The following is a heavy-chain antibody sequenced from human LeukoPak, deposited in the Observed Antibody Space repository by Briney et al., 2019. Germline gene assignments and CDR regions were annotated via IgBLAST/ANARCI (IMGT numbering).Heavy chain of an antibody. V-gene: IGHV3-33*01. Sequence: GGSLRLSCAASGFTFSKYGMHWVRQAPGKGLEWVAVIWYDGSNKYYADSVKGRFTISRDNSKNTLHLQMNSLRAEDTAVYSCARDAVEGIVVALDYWGQGTLVAVSS. J-gene: IGHJ4*02. CDR1: GFTFSKYG. CDR3: ARDAVEGIVVALDY. D-gene: IGHD2-21*01. CDR2: IWYDGSNK.